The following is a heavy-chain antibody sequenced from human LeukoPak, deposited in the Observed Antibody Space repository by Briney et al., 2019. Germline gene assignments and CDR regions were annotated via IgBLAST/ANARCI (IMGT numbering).Heavy chain of an antibody. J-gene: IGHJ6*02. CDR3: ARDQGYDFWSGYTDNYYYYGMDV. V-gene: IGHV1-46*01. Sequence: ASVKVSCKASGYTFTSYYMHWVRQAPGQGLEWMGIINPSGGSTSYAQKFQGRVTMTRDTSTSTVYMELSSLRSEDTAVYYCARDQGYDFWSGYTDNYYYYGMDVWGQGTTVTVSS. CDR2: INPSGGST. CDR1: GYTFTSYY. D-gene: IGHD3-3*01.